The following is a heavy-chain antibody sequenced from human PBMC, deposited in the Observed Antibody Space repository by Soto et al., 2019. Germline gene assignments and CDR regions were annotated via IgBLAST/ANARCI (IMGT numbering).Heavy chain of an antibody. J-gene: IGHJ5*02. Sequence: DVQLVESGGGLVKPGGSLRLSCAASGFTFSTYNMNWVRQAPGKGLEWVSSIPSSTSYIFYAYSVKGRFTISRDNAKNSLYLQMNSLRAKDTAVYYCARDFGGILRFGESWGQGTLVTVSS. V-gene: IGHV3-21*01. D-gene: IGHD3-10*01. CDR2: IPSSTSYI. CDR3: ARDFGGILRFGES. CDR1: GFTFSTYN.